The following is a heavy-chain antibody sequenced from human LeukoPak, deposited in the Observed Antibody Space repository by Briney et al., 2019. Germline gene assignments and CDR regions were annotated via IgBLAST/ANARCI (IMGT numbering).Heavy chain of an antibody. CDR1: GYSISSGFY. J-gene: IGHJ6*04. V-gene: IGHV4-38-2*01. D-gene: IGHD3-9*01. Sequence: SETLSLTCGVSGYSISSGFYWGWIRQPPGKGLEWIGSMYNSGSIYYNRSLKSRVTISADTSNNHLSLKLSSVTAADTAVYYCVRHPDPYYDIFLVWGKGTTVTVSS. CDR3: VRHPDPYYDIFLV. CDR2: MYNSGSI.